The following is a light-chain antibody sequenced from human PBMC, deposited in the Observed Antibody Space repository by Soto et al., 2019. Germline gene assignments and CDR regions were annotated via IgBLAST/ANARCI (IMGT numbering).Light chain of an antibody. CDR1: QSVSNN. V-gene: IGKV3-15*01. CDR2: GAS. CDR3: QQYKSWTPVT. Sequence: EIVWTQSPATLSLFPGERATLSCRASQSVSNNLAWYQQKSGQSPRLLIYGASTRATGIPARFSGSGSETDFTLTISSLQSEDFAVYYCQQYKSWTPVTFGGGTNVDNK. J-gene: IGKJ4*01.